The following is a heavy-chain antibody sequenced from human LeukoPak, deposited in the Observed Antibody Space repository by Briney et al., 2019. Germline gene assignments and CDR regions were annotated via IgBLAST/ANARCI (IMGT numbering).Heavy chain of an antibody. CDR2: IKQDGSEK. CDR3: ARDGGYSSSWYFDY. Sequence: GGSLRLSCAPSGFTFSNYAMSWVRQAPGKGLEWVANIKQDGSEKYYVDSVKGRFTISRDNAKNSLYLQMNSLRAEDTAVYYCARDGGYSSSWYFDYWGQGTLVTVSS. D-gene: IGHD6-13*01. J-gene: IGHJ4*02. CDR1: GFTFSNYA. V-gene: IGHV3-7*03.